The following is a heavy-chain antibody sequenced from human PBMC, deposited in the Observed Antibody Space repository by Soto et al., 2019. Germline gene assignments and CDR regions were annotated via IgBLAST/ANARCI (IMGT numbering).Heavy chain of an antibody. CDR3: AGGQLLYNYYYYYGMDV. J-gene: IGHJ6*02. Sequence: GGSLRLSCAASGFTFSSYAMSWVRQAPGKGLEWVSAISGSGGSTYYADSVKGRFTISRDNSKNTLYLQMNSLRAEDTAVYYCAGGQLLYNYYYYYGMDVWGQGTTGTAP. CDR2: ISGSGGST. D-gene: IGHD2-2*02. V-gene: IGHV3-23*01. CDR1: GFTFSSYA.